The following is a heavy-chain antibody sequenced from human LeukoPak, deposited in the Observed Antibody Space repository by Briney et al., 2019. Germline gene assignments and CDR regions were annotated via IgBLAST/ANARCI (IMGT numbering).Heavy chain of an antibody. D-gene: IGHD3-9*01. CDR1: GFTFSSYG. J-gene: IGHJ4*02. V-gene: IGHV3-23*01. CDR2: ISGSGGST. CDR3: ARDSLDTGHYFDY. Sequence: GGSLRLSCAASGFTFSSYGMSWVRQAPGKGLEWVSAISGSGGSTYYADSVKGRFTISRDNSKNTLYLQMNSLRAEDTAVYYCARDSLDTGHYFDYWGQGTLVTVSS.